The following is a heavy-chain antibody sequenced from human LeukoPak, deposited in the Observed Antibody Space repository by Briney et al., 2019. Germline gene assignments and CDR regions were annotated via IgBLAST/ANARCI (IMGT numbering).Heavy chain of an antibody. Sequence: SVKVSCKASGYTFTSYGISWVRQAPGQGLEWMGRIIPILGIANYAQKSQGRVTITADKSTSTAYMELSSLRSEDTAVYYCAILGTIFGVVRNYFDYWGQGTLVTVSS. D-gene: IGHD3-3*01. CDR2: IIPILGIA. CDR1: GYTFTSYG. J-gene: IGHJ4*02. V-gene: IGHV1-69*04. CDR3: AILGTIFGVVRNYFDY.